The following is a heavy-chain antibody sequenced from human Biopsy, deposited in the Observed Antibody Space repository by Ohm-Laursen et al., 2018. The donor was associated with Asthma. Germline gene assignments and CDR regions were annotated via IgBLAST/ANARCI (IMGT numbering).Heavy chain of an antibody. Sequence: SLRLSCTASGFTFSSYAMSWVRQAPGKGLEWVSAISGSGGSTYYADSVKGRFTVSRDKSKDTLYMQMNSLRAEDTAVYYCAKCGSYFDYWGQGTLVTVSS. V-gene: IGHV3-23*01. D-gene: IGHD1-26*01. CDR1: GFTFSSYA. CDR3: AKCGSYFDY. J-gene: IGHJ4*02. CDR2: ISGSGGST.